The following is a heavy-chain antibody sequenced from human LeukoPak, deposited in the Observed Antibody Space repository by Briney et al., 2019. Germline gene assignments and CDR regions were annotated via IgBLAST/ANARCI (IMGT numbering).Heavy chain of an antibody. Sequence: PGGSLRLSCAASGFTFRSYWMSWVRQAPGKGLEGVANIKQDGSEKYYVDSVKGRFTISRNNAKNSLYLQMNSLRAEDTAVYYCARDPIAAAGSFDYWGQGTLVTVSS. CDR3: ARDPIAAAGSFDY. D-gene: IGHD6-13*01. CDR1: GFTFRSYW. V-gene: IGHV3-7*01. CDR2: IKQDGSEK. J-gene: IGHJ4*02.